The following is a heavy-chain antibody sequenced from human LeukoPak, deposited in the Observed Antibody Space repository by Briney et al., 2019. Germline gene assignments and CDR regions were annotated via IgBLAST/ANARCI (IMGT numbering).Heavy chain of an antibody. CDR2: INPNSGGT. Sequence: ASVKVSCTASGYTFTGYYMHWVRQAPGQGLEWMGWINPNSGGTNYAQKFQGRVTMTRDTSISTAYMELSRLRSDDTAVYYCASVRSIAVAAVLGSRYYYYYMDVWGKGTTVTVSS. V-gene: IGHV1-2*02. CDR3: ASVRSIAVAAVLGSRYYYYYMDV. CDR1: GYTFTGYY. J-gene: IGHJ6*03. D-gene: IGHD6-19*01.